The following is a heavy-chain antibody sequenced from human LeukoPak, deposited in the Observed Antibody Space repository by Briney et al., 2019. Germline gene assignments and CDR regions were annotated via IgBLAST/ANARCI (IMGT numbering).Heavy chain of an antibody. CDR1: GFTFGDYA. V-gene: IGHV3-20*04. D-gene: IGHD5-24*01. Sequence: GGSLRLSCTASGFTFGDYAMSWFRQAPGKGLEWVSGINWNGGSTGYADSVKGRFTISRDNSKNTLYLQMNSLRAEDTAVYYCARVMRGDGYALIDYWGQGTLVTVSS. J-gene: IGHJ4*02. CDR2: INWNGGST. CDR3: ARVMRGDGYALIDY.